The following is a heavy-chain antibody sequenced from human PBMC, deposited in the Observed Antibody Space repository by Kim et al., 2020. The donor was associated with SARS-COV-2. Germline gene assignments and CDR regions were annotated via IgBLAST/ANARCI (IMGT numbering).Heavy chain of an antibody. D-gene: IGHD3-3*01. CDR2: ISSSGSTI. Sequence: GGSLRLSCAASGFTFSDYYMSWIRQAPGKGLEWVSYISSSGSTIYYADSVKGRFTISRDNAKNSLYLQMNSLRAEDTAVYYCARDKMEWLTNYGMDVWGQGTTVTVSS. CDR1: GFTFSDYY. J-gene: IGHJ6*02. V-gene: IGHV3-11*01. CDR3: ARDKMEWLTNYGMDV.